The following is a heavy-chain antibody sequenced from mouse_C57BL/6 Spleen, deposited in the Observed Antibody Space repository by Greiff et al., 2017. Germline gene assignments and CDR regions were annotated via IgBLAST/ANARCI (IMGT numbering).Heavy chain of an antibody. CDR3: ARRDDYDAACFAD. CDR1: GYSFTDYN. J-gene: IGHJ3*01. V-gene: IGHV1-39*01. CDR2: INPNYGTT. Sequence: VQLQQSGPELVKPGASVKISCKASGYSFTDYNMNWVQQSNGKSLEWIGVINPNYGTTSYNQTFKGKATLTVDQSSSTAYMQLNSLTSEDSAVYCCARRDDYDAACFADWGQGTLVTVSA. D-gene: IGHD2-4*01.